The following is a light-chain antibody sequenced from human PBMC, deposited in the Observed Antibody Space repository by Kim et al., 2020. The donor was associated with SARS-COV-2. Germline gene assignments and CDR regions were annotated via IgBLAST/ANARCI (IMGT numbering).Light chain of an antibody. V-gene: IGKV1-6*01. CDR1: RGIRNK. CDR3: LQDNGFPWS. J-gene: IGKJ1*01. Sequence: AFVTDNGSITCRASRGIRNKFGWYQQKTGQAPKLLIHAVSTLHSGVPSRFSGSGFDTAFSLTISSLQPEDFATYYCLQDNGFPWSFGQGTKVDIK. CDR2: AVS.